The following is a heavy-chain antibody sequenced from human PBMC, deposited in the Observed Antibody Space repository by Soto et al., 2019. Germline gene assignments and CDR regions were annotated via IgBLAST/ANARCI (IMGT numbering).Heavy chain of an antibody. CDR2: IIPIFGTA. CDR1: GGTFSSYA. CDR3: ARYYDSSGYYFDY. D-gene: IGHD3-22*01. V-gene: IGHV1-69*13. J-gene: IGHJ4*02. Sequence: SVKVSCKSSGGTFSSYAISWVRQAPGQGLEWMGGIIPIFGTANYAQKFQGRVTITADESTSTAYMELSSLRSEDTAVYYCARYYDSSGYYFDYWGQGTLVTVSS.